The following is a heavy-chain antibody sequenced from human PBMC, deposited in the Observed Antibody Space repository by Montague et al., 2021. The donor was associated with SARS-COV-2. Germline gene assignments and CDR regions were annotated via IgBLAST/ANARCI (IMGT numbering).Heavy chain of an antibody. Sequence: SETLSLTCTVSGGSISSSSCYWGWIRQPPGKGLEWIGSINYTGSTYYXPSLKSRVTISVDTSKNQFSLKLGSVTAADTAVYYCARDTRIAMLVVVTRYGLDVWGQGTTVTVSS. CDR2: INYTGST. CDR3: ARDTRIAMLVVVTRYGLDV. D-gene: IGHD3-22*01. J-gene: IGHJ6*02. V-gene: IGHV4-39*07. CDR1: GGSISSSSCY.